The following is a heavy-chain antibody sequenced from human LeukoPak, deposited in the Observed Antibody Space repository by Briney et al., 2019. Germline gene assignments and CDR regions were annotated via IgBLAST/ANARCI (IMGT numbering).Heavy chain of an antibody. V-gene: IGHV4-59*01. CDR3: ARNKEYQLPGD. J-gene: IGHJ4*02. D-gene: IGHD2-2*01. CDR1: GGSISSYY. CDR2: IYYSGST. Sequence: SETLSLTCTVSGGSISSYYWSWIRQPQGKGLEWIGYIYYSGSTSYNPSLKSRVTISVDTSKNQFSLKLSSVTAADTAVYYCARNKEYQLPGDWGQGTLVTVSS.